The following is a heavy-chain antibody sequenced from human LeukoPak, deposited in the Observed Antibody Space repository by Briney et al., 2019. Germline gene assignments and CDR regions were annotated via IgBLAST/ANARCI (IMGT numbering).Heavy chain of an antibody. CDR3: AKGSSGPTWFDP. J-gene: IGHJ5*02. Sequence: PSETLSLTCAVYGGSFSGYYWSWIRQPPGEGLEWIGYIYYSGSTNYNPSLKSRVTISVDTSKNQFSLKLSSVTAADTAVYYCAKGSSGPTWFDPWGQGTLVTVSS. D-gene: IGHD3-10*01. V-gene: IGHV4-59*08. CDR2: IYYSGST. CDR1: GGSFSGYY.